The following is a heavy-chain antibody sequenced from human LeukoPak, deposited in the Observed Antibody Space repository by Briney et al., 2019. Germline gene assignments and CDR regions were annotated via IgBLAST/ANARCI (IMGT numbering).Heavy chain of an antibody. CDR1: GGSFSGYY. V-gene: IGHV4-34*01. D-gene: IGHD5-18*01. Sequence: SETLSLTCAVCGGSFSGYYWSWIRQPPGKGLEWIGEINHSGSTNYNPSLKSRVTISVDTSKNQFSLKLSSVTAADTAAYYCARGLGLGYSYGSRSYYFDYWGQGTLVTVSS. CDR3: ARGLGLGYSYGSRSYYFDY. CDR2: INHSGST. J-gene: IGHJ4*02.